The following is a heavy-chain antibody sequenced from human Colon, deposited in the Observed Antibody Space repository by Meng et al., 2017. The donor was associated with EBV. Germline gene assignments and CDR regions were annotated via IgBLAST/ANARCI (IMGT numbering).Heavy chain of an antibody. Sequence: VELQQWGEGRLKPSETLSLTCAVYGGSFSGYYWSWTRQPPEKGLEWIGEINHSGSTNYNPSLKSRVTISVDTSKKQFSLKLSSVTAADTAVYYCARGPGGSYYLYYFDYWGQGTLVTVSS. CDR1: GGSFSGYY. V-gene: IGHV4-34*01. CDR3: ARGPGGSYYLYYFDY. J-gene: IGHJ4*02. D-gene: IGHD1-26*01. CDR2: INHSGST.